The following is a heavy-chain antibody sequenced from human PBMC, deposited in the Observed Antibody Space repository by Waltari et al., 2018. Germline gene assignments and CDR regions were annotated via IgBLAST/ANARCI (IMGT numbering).Heavy chain of an antibody. Sequence: QVQLQESGPGLVKPSEILSLTCAVPGGSISSRYWWSWVRQPPGKGLEWIGEVYHSGPTNYNPSLKSRVTISVDKSKNQFSLKLSSVTAADTAVYFCVNHYETRGYGAFDIWGQGTMVTVSS. CDR3: VNHYETRGYGAFDI. V-gene: IGHV4-4*02. CDR2: VYHSGPT. D-gene: IGHD3-22*01. J-gene: IGHJ3*02. CDR1: GGSISSRYW.